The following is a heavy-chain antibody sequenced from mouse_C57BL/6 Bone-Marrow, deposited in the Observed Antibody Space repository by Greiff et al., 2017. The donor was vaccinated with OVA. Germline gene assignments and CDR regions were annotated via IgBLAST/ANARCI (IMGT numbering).Heavy chain of an antibody. D-gene: IGHD1-1*01. CDR2: IYPGSGST. CDR1: GYTFTSYW. J-gene: IGHJ3*01. CDR3: ARGHNYYGSSPWFAY. Sequence: QVQLQQPGAELVKPGASVKMSCKASGYTFTSYWITWVKPRPGQGLEWIGDIYPGSGSTNYNEKFKSKATLTVDTSSSTAYMQLSSLTSEDSAVYYCARGHNYYGSSPWFAYWGQGTLVTVSA. V-gene: IGHV1-55*01.